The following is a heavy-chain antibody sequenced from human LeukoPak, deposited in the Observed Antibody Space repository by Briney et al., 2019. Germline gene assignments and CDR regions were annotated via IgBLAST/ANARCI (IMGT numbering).Heavy chain of an antibody. Sequence: GRSLRLSCAASGFTFDDYAMHWVRQAPVKALEWVSGISWNSGSIGYADSVKGRFTISRDNAKNSLYLQMNSLRAEDTALYYCAQDIGEWELRGGLDYWGQGTLVTVSS. J-gene: IGHJ4*02. CDR3: AQDIGEWELRGGLDY. V-gene: IGHV3-9*01. D-gene: IGHD1-26*01. CDR1: GFTFDDYA. CDR2: ISWNSGSI.